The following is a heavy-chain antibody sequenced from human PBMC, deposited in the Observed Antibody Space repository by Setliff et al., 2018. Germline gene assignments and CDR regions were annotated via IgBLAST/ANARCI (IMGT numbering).Heavy chain of an antibody. CDR1: GFTFSSYG. J-gene: IGHJ1*01. CDR2: IRYNGNNK. D-gene: IGHD1-20*01. Sequence: LRLSCAASGFTFSSYGMHWVRQAPGKRLEWVAFIRYNGNNKYYVDSVKGRFTISRDNSKNTLYLETNSLRAEDTAVYYCAKDYSMAITVGYFQHWGHGTLVTVSS. V-gene: IGHV3-30*02. CDR3: AKDYSMAITVGYFQH.